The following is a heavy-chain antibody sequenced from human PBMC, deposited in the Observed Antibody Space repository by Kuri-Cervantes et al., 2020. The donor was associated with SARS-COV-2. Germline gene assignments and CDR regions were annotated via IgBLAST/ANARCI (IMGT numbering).Heavy chain of an antibody. CDR2: IYHSGST. CDR3: AGSITVLGTVRRPDVFDV. Sequence: SETLSLTCSVSDYSIRTYYWSWIRLSPGKGLEWIGFIYHSGSTHYNPSFENRVTISLNTSKNKLFLRVTSTSAADTAVYYYAGSITVLGTVRRPDVFDVWGQGTMVTVSS. V-gene: IGHV4-59*01. D-gene: IGHD6-19*01. J-gene: IGHJ3*01. CDR1: DYSIRTYY.